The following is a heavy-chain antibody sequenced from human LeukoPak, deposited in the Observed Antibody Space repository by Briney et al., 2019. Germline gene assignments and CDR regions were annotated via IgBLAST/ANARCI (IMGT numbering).Heavy chain of an antibody. CDR2: IYTSGST. CDR3: ATGSGSGSHKY. V-gene: IGHV4-4*07. J-gene: IGHJ4*02. D-gene: IGHD3-10*01. CDR1: GGSISSYY. Sequence: SETLSLTCTVSGGSISSYYWSWIRQPAGKGLEWIGRIYTSGSTNHNPSLKSRVTISVDKSKNQFSLKLSSVTAADTAVYYCATGSGSGSHKYWGQGTLVTVSS.